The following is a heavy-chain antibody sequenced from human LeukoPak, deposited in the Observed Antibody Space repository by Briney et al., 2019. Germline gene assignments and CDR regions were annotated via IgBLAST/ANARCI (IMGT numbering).Heavy chain of an antibody. V-gene: IGHV4-34*01. D-gene: IGHD3-9*01. Sequence: SETLSLTCAVYGGSFSGYYWSWIRQPPGKGLEWIGESNHSGSTNYNPSLKSRVTISVDTPKNQFSLKLSSVTAADTAVYYCARSILTGYFLYYFDYWGQGTLVTVSS. CDR3: ARSILTGYFLYYFDY. J-gene: IGHJ4*02. CDR2: SNHSGST. CDR1: GGSFSGYY.